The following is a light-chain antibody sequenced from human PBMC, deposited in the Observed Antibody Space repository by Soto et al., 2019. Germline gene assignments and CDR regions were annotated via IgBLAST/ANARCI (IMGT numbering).Light chain of an antibody. CDR2: QAS. V-gene: IGKV2-28*01. J-gene: IGKJ1*01. CDR1: QSLLRSDGNNY. Sequence: IVMTQSPLSLPVTPGEPASISCRSSQSLLRSDGNNYLDWYLQRPGQSPQLLIYQASNRATGVPGRFRGSGSGTDFTLTISRVEAEDVGDYDCMQALETPLTFGQGTKVDIK. CDR3: MQALETPLT.